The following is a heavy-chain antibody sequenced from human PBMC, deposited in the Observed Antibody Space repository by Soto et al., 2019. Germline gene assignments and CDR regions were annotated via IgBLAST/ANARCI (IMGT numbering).Heavy chain of an antibody. CDR3: ARRIGLQLWLSYGMDV. CDR2: IIPIFGTA. V-gene: IGHV1-69*01. D-gene: IGHD5-18*01. Sequence: QVQLVQSGAEVKKPGSSVKVSCKASGGTFSSYAISWVRQAPGQGVEWMGGIIPIFGTANYAQKFQGRVTINADESTSTAYMELSSLGSEDTAVYYCARRIGLQLWLSYGMDVWGQGTTVTVSS. CDR1: GGTFSSYA. J-gene: IGHJ6*02.